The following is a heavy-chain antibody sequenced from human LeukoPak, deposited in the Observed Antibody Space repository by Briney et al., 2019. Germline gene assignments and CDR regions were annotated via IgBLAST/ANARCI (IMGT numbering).Heavy chain of an antibody. CDR2: IDSSGVAT. V-gene: IGHV3-23*01. Sequence: GGSLRLSCAASGFTFSDYAMNWVRQAPGKGLEWVSSIDSSGVATDSADSVMGRFTISRDNSKNSVYLQMHSLRAEDTAIYYCAKAQEWLGFPGESLDYWGQGALVTVSS. J-gene: IGHJ4*02. D-gene: IGHD6-19*01. CDR1: GFTFSDYA. CDR3: AKAQEWLGFPGESLDY.